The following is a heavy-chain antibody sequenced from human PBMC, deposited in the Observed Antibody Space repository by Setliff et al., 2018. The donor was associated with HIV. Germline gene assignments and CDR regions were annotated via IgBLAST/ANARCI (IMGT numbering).Heavy chain of an antibody. Sequence: SETMSLTCTVSGGSISSSSYYWGWIRQPPGKGLEWIGSIYFSGSTYYNPSLQSRVTISVDTSKNQFSLKLSSVTAADTAVYYCAREPPPCNWNDNGAFDIWGQGTMVTVSS. CDR2: IYFSGST. CDR3: AREPPPCNWNDNGAFDI. D-gene: IGHD1-1*01. V-gene: IGHV4-39*07. CDR1: GGSISSSSYY. J-gene: IGHJ3*02.